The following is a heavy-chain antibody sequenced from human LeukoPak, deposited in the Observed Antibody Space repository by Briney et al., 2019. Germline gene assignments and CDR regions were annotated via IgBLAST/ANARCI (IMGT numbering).Heavy chain of an antibody. Sequence: GRSLRLSCAASGFTFSSYGMHWVRQAPGKGLEWVAVISYDGSNKYYADPVKGRFTISRDNSKNTLYLQMNSLRAEDTAVYYCAKVIAPWIQLWLIDYWGQGTLVTVSS. CDR1: GFTFSSYG. D-gene: IGHD5-18*01. CDR3: AKVIAPWIQLWLIDY. J-gene: IGHJ4*02. V-gene: IGHV3-30*18. CDR2: ISYDGSNK.